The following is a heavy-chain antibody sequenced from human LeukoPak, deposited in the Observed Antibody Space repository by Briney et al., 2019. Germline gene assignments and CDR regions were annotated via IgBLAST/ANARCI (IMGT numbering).Heavy chain of an antibody. CDR2: IEYDGSRE. J-gene: IGHJ4*02. CDR1: GFIFSKHG. CDR3: ARDRGLIAAAGTLWDY. Sequence: PGGSLRLSCATSGFIFSKHGMHWVRQAPGKGLEWVAFIEYDGSREYVDSVKGRFTISRDNAKNSVYLQMNSLRAEDTAVYYCARDRGLIAAAGTLWDYWGQGTLVTVSS. V-gene: IGHV3-30*02. D-gene: IGHD6-13*01.